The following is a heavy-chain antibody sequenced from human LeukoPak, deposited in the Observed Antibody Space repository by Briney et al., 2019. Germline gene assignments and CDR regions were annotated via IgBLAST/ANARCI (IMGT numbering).Heavy chain of an antibody. D-gene: IGHD2-2*01. V-gene: IGHV4-59*08. CDR1: GGSISSFY. CDR2: IYYSGST. CDR3: ARSPLGIVVVPTLYYFDY. Sequence: PSETLSLTCTVSGGSISSFYWSWIRQPPRKGLEWIGYIYYSGSTNYNPSLKSRVTISADTSKNQFSLKLSSVTAADTAVYYCARSPLGIVVVPTLYYFDYWGQGTLVTVSS. J-gene: IGHJ4*02.